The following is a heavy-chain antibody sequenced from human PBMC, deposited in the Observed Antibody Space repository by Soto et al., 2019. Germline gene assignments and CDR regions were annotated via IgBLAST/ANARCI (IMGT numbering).Heavy chain of an antibody. V-gene: IGHV1-3*01. Sequence: ASVKVSCKASGYTFTSYAMHWVRQAPGQRLEWMGWINAGNGNTKYSQKFQGRVTITRDTSTSTAYMELRSLRSDDTAVYYCAADVGGYIYGLARHWGPG. CDR3: AADVGGYIYGLARH. D-gene: IGHD4-17*01. CDR1: GYTFTSYA. J-gene: IGHJ1*01. CDR2: INAGNGNT.